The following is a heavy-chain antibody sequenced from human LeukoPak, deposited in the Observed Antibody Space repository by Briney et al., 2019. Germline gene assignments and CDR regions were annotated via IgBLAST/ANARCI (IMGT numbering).Heavy chain of an antibody. CDR2: ISSSSSYI. CDR1: GFTFSTYS. V-gene: IGHV3-21*01. J-gene: IGHJ5*02. CDR3: ARGPPLDP. Sequence: GGSLRLSCAASGFTFSTYSMTRVRQAPGKGLEWVSSISSSSSYIYYADSVKGRFTISRDNAKNSLYLQMSSLRAEDSAVYYCARGPPLDPWGQGTLVTVSS.